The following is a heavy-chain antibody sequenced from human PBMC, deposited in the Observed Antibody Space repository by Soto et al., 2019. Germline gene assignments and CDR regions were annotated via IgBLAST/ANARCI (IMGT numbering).Heavy chain of an antibody. V-gene: IGHV3-53*01. CDR1: GFTVSNNY. CDR3: GGRRGGGGY. D-gene: IGHD3-10*01. CDR2: IYSGGYT. Sequence: EVQLVESGGGLIQPGGSLRLSCAVSGFTVSNNYMSWVRQAPGKGLEGVSVIYSGGYTAYGDSVKGRFTISRDNSKNTLFLQKDTRGAADSSLYCGGGRRGGGGYWGQGTLVTVSS. J-gene: IGHJ4*02.